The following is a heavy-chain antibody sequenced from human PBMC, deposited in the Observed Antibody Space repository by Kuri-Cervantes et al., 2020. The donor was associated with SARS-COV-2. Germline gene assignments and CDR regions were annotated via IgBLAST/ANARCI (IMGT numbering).Heavy chain of an antibody. CDR3: ARGAASITMIVVVGNFDY. CDR2: MYHSGTT. Sequence: SETLSLTCSVSGYFISNGYYWGWIRQSPGKGLEWIASMYHSGTTFYNPSLKSRVTISVDTSKNQFSLKLSSVTAADTAVYYCARGAASITMIVVVGNFDYWGQGTLVTVSS. D-gene: IGHD3-22*01. CDR1: GYFISNGYY. J-gene: IGHJ4*02. V-gene: IGHV4-38-2*02.